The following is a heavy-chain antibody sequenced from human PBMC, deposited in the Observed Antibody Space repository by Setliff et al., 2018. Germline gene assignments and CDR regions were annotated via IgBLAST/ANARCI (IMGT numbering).Heavy chain of an antibody. D-gene: IGHD2-15*01. CDR3: ASSLYCSGGNCYFDY. CDR1: GGSFSDYY. CDR2: IYNSGST. Sequence: PSETLSLTCTVYGGSFSDYYWGWVRQPPGKGLEWIGYIYNSGSTNYNPSLKSRVTISVDTSRNQISLTLSSVTAADTAVYYCASSLYCSGGNCYFDYWGQGTLVTVSS. V-gene: IGHV4-59*03. J-gene: IGHJ4*02.